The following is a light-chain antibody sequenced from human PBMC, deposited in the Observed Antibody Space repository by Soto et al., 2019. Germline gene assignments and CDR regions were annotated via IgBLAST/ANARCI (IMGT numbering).Light chain of an antibody. V-gene: IGKV3-11*01. J-gene: IGKJ1*01. CDR1: QSVSSY. CDR3: QQRSNWPPWT. CDR2: DAS. Sequence: EIVLTQSPATLSLSPGERATLSCRASQSVSSYFAWYQQKPGQAPRLLIYDASNRATGIPARFSGRGSGTDFTLTISRLEPEDFAVYYFQQRSNWPPWTFGQGTKVEIK.